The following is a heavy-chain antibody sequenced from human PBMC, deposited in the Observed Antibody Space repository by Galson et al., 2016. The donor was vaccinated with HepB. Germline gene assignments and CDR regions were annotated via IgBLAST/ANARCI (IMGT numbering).Heavy chain of an antibody. V-gene: IGHV3-30*18. CDR1: GFKFSDYA. D-gene: IGHD5-12*01. Sequence: SLRLSCAVSGFKFSDYAMHWVRQAAGKGLECVAVISYDGRDKYYADSVKGRFTISRDNSKNTLDLQMNSLRTEDTALYYCAKDREWLRYTSDGIDVWAQGTLVTV. CDR2: ISYDGRDK. J-gene: IGHJ3*01. CDR3: AKDREWLRYTSDGIDV.